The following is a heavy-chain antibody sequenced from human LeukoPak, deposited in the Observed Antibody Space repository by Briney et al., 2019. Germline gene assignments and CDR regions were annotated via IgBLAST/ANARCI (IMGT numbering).Heavy chain of an antibody. D-gene: IGHD2-2*01. Sequence: GASVKVSCKASGGTFSSYAISWVRQAPGQGLEWMGGIIPIFGTANYAQKFQGRVTITADESTSTAYMELSSLRSEDTAVYYCARECTSCGYYYYYGMDVWGKGTTVTVSS. V-gene: IGHV1-69*01. CDR3: ARECTSCGYYYYYGMDV. J-gene: IGHJ6*04. CDR1: GGTFSSYA. CDR2: IIPIFGTA.